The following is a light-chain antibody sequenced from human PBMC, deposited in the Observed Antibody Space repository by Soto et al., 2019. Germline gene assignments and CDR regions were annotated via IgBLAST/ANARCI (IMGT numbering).Light chain of an antibody. CDR1: QSISSY. CDR3: QQSYSTPRFT. V-gene: IGKV1-39*01. CDR2: AAS. Sequence: DIQMTQSPSTLSGSVGDRVTITCRASQSISSYLNWYQQKPGKAPKLLIYAASSLQSGVPSRFSGSGSGTDFTLTISSLQPEDFATYYCQQSYSTPRFTFGPGTKVDIK. J-gene: IGKJ3*01.